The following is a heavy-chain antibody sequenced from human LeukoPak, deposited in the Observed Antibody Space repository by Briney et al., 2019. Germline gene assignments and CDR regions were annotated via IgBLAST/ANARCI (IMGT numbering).Heavy chain of an antibody. J-gene: IGHJ4*02. D-gene: IGHD6-6*01. Sequence: PGGSLRLSCAASGFTFSSYSMNWVCQAPGKGLEWVSSISSTSSNIYYADSVKGRFTISRDNAKNSLYLQMNSLRAEDTAVYYCASTEYSPWYSFDYWGQGTLVTVSS. CDR3: ASTEYSPWYSFDY. CDR2: ISSTSSNI. V-gene: IGHV3-21*01. CDR1: GFTFSSYS.